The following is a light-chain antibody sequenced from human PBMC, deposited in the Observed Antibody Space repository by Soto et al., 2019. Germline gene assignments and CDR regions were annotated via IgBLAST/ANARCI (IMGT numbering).Light chain of an antibody. CDR3: QQRSHWPRT. CDR2: GAS. Sequence: EIVMTQSPATLSVSPGARAPLSCRASQTVTNTLAWYLHKPGQAPRLVIYGASSRAPGIPDRFSGSGYGTGFTLTISSLQSEDFAIYYCQQRSHWPRTFGQGTKVDIK. CDR1: QTVTNT. J-gene: IGKJ1*01. V-gene: IGKV3-15*01.